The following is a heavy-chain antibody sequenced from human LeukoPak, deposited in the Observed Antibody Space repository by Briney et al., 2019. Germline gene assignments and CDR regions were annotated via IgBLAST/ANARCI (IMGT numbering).Heavy chain of an antibody. CDR1: GGSISSSSYY. V-gene: IGHV4-39*01. CDR3: ARQRTGGDYDSSGYGLFDY. CDR2: IYYSGST. D-gene: IGHD3-22*01. J-gene: IGHJ4*02. Sequence: PSETLSLTCTVPGGSISSSSYYWGWIRQPPGQGLEWIGSIYYSGSTYYNPSLKSRVTISVDTSKNQFSLKLSSVTAADMAVYYCARQRTGGDYDSSGYGLFDYWGQGTLVTVSS.